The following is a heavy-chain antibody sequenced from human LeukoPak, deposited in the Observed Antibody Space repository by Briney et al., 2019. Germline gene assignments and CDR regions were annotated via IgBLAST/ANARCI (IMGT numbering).Heavy chain of an antibody. CDR2: INYSGST. V-gene: IGHV4-39*01. CDR1: GVSISSNIYY. Sequence: SETLSLTCTVSGVSISSNIYYWGWIRQPPGKGLEWTGSINYSGSTYYNPSLNSRVTISVDTSKIRFSLKLSSVTAADTAVYYCARHKDNYDDYGINWFDPWGQGTLVTVSS. J-gene: IGHJ5*02. D-gene: IGHD4-17*01. CDR3: ARHKDNYDDYGINWFDP.